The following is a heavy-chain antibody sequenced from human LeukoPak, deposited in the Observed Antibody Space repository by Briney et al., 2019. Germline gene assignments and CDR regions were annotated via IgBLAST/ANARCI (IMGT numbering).Heavy chain of an antibody. V-gene: IGHV3-30*18. J-gene: IGHJ4*02. D-gene: IGHD3-10*01. CDR3: AKDRNPFSSGRNPLLDY. CDR1: GFTFSSYG. CDR2: ISYDGSNK. Sequence: GGSLRLSCAASGFTFSSYGMHWVRQAPGKGLEWVAVISYDGSNKYYADSVKGRFTISRDNAKNSLYLQMNSLRAEDTALYYCAKDRNPFSSGRNPLLDYWGQGTLVTVSS.